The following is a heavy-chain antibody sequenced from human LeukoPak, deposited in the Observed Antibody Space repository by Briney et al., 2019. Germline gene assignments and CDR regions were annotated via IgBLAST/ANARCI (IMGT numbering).Heavy chain of an antibody. V-gene: IGHV4-39*01. J-gene: IGHJ5*02. CDR1: GGSITSSSYY. CDR2: IYYSGST. CDR3: ARLPREEITIFGVVIIPDNWFDP. Sequence: SETLSLTCTVSGGSITSSSYYWGWIRQPPGKGLEWIGSIYYSGSTYNNPSRKSRVTMSVDTSMNQFSLKLSSVTAADTAVYYCARLPREEITIFGVVIIPDNWFDPWGQGTLVTVSS. D-gene: IGHD3-3*01.